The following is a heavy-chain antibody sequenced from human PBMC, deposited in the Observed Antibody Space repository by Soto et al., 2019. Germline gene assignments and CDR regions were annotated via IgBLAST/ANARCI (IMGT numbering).Heavy chain of an antibody. CDR1: GYTFTSYV. V-gene: IGHV1-18*01. J-gene: IGHJ4*02. D-gene: IGHD3-10*01. Sequence: ASVKVSCKASGYTFTSYVISWVRQAPGQGLEWMGWISAYNGNTNYAQKLQGRVTITADESTSTAYMELSSLRSEDTAVYYCARQAGQVTMVRGVTFDYWGQGTLVNVSS. CDR3: ARQAGQVTMVRGVTFDY. CDR2: ISAYNGNT.